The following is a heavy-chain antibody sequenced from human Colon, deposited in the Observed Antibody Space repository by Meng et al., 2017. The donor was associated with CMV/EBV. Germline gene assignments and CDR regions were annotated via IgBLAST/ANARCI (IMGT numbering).Heavy chain of an antibody. J-gene: IGHJ4*02. V-gene: IGHV3-11*01. CDR2: ISGSGTSI. Sequence: LSCAVSGLTFRAQFMSWIRQAPGTGLEWLSYISGSGTSIYHADSVKGRFTISRDNAKNSLYLQMNSLRAEDTAVYYCALVSSSTIDYWGQETLVTVSS. D-gene: IGHD5/OR15-5a*01. CDR1: GLTFRAQF. CDR3: ALVSSSTIDY.